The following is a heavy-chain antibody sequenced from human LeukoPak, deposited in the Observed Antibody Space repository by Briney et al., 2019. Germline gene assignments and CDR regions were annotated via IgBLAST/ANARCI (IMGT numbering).Heavy chain of an antibody. V-gene: IGHV1-69*04. D-gene: IGHD1-26*01. CDR1: GGTFSSYA. CDR2: ITPILGIA. CDR3: ATSLAGGSYSFDY. Sequence: SSVKLSCTTSGGTFSSYAVNWVRQAPGQGLGWRGRITPILGIANYAQEFQGRVTITADKSTSTAYTELSSLRSEDTAMCYCATSLAGGSYSFDYWGQGTLVTVSS. J-gene: IGHJ4*02.